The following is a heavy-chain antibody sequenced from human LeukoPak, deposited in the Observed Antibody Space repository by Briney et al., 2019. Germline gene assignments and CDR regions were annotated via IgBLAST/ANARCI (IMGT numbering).Heavy chain of an antibody. CDR3: ARGPQQLVLLYYYYYCMDV. D-gene: IGHD6-13*01. J-gene: IGHJ6*02. Sequence: ASVKVSCKASGYTFTSYGISWVRQAPGQGLEWMGWISAYNGNTNYAQKLQGRVTMTTDTSTSTAYMELRSLRSDDTAVYYCARGPQQLVLLYYYYYCMDVWGQGTTVTVSS. CDR2: ISAYNGNT. CDR1: GYTFTSYG. V-gene: IGHV1-18*01.